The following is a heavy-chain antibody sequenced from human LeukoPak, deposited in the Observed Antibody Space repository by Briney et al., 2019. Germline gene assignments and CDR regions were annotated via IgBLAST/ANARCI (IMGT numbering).Heavy chain of an antibody. CDR3: AIVNWNYKGRRGYYVNDDY. CDR1: GYTFTSYN. D-gene: IGHD1-1*01. CDR2: MNPNSGNT. J-gene: IGHJ4*02. Sequence: ASVKVSCKASGYTFTSYNINRVRQATGQGLEWMGWMNPNSGNTGYAQKFQGRVTMTRNTSISTAYMELSSLRSEDTAVYYCAIVNWNYKGRRGYYVNDDYWGQGTLVTVSS. V-gene: IGHV1-8*01.